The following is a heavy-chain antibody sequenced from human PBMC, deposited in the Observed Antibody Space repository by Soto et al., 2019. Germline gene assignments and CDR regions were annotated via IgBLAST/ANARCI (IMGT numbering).Heavy chain of an antibody. CDR3: ARTITMVRGVIAPAYHFDY. CDR2: IYSGGST. V-gene: IGHV3-53*01. J-gene: IGHJ4*02. Sequence: EVQLVESGGGLIQPGGSLRLSCAASGFTVSSNYMSWVRQAPGKGLEWVSVIYSGGSTYYADSVKGRFTISRDNSKNTLYLQMKRLRAEDTDVYYCARTITMVRGVIAPAYHFDYWGQGTLVTGSS. CDR1: GFTVSSNY. D-gene: IGHD3-10*01.